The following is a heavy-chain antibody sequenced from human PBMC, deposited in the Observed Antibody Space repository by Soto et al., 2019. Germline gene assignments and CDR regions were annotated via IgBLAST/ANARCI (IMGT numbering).Heavy chain of an antibody. CDR3: ARAMVVGATGAFDI. CDR2: IIPIVGIA. CDR1: GGTFNTYS. J-gene: IGHJ3*02. D-gene: IGHD2-15*01. V-gene: IGHV1-69*02. Sequence: QVQLVQSGAEVKKPGSSVKVSCQAAGGTFNTYSINWVRQAPGQGLEWMGRIIPIVGIAKYAQKFQGRVAXTXXXSXXTAYMREVNSLRPEDTAMYYCARAMVVGATGAFDIWGQGTMVTVSS.